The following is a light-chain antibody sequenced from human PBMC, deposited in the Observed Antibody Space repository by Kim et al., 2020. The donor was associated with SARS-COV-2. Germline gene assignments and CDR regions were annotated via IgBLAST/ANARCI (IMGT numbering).Light chain of an antibody. V-gene: IGLV1-47*01. CDR2: RHS. Sequence: GQRVTMSCSGSSSNIGNNSVYWYHPLPGTAPKLLISRHSQRPSGVPDRFSGSQSDTSASLAISALRSEDEADYSCATWDDSLSGQVFGGGTQLTVL. J-gene: IGLJ3*02. CDR1: SSNIGNNS. CDR3: ATWDDSLSGQV.